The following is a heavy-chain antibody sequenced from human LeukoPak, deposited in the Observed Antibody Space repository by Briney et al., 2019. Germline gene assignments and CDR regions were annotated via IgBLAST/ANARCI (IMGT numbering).Heavy chain of an antibody. D-gene: IGHD1-26*01. V-gene: IGHV3-23*01. CDR3: AKVLSGSQDY. CDR1: GFTFSSYA. J-gene: IGHJ4*02. CDR2: IGGGGEST. Sequence: GGSLRLSCAASGFTFSSYAMSWVRQAPGKGLEWVSTIGGGGESTYSVDSVKGRFTISRDNSKNTLYLQMDSLRAEDTAVYYCAKVLSGSQDYWGQGTLVTVSS.